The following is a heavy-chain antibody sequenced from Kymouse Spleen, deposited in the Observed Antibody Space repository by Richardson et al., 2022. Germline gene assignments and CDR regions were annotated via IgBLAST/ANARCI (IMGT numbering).Heavy chain of an antibody. J-gene: IGHJ6*02. CDR1: GGSFSGYY. CDR3: ARENSSSSYYGMDV. CDR2: INHSGST. D-gene: IGHD6-6*01. V-gene: IGHV4-34*01. Sequence: QVQLQQWGAGLLKPSETLSLTCAVYGGSFSGYYWSWIRQPPGKGLEWIGEINHSGSTNYNPSLKSRVTISVDTSKNQFSLKLSSVTAADTAVYYCARENSSSSYYGMDVWGQGTTVTVSS.